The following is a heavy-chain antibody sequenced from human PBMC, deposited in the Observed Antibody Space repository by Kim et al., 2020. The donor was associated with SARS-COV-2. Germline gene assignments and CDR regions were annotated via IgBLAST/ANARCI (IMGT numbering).Heavy chain of an antibody. CDR3: ARRGYCSGGSCYGYYYGMDV. CDR2: IIPIFGTA. D-gene: IGHD2-15*01. CDR1: GGTFSSYA. J-gene: IGHJ6*02. Sequence: SVKVSCKASGGTFSSYAINWVRQAPGQGLEWMGGIIPIFGTANYAQKFQGRVTITADESTSTAYMELSSLRSEDTAVYYCARRGYCSGGSCYGYYYGMDVWGQGTTVTVSS. V-gene: IGHV1-69*13.